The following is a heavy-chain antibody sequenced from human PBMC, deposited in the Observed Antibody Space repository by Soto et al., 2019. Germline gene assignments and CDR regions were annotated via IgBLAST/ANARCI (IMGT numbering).Heavy chain of an antibody. Sequence: NPSETLSLTCTVSGGSISSSSYYWGWIRQPPGKGLEWIGSIYYSGSTYYNPSLKSRVTISVDTSKNQFSLKLSSVTAADTAVYYCARHGGGRADFLDYWGQGTLVTVSS. J-gene: IGHJ4*02. CDR1: GGSISSSSYY. V-gene: IGHV4-39*01. CDR2: IYYSGST. CDR3: ARHGGGRADFLDY. D-gene: IGHD3-3*01.